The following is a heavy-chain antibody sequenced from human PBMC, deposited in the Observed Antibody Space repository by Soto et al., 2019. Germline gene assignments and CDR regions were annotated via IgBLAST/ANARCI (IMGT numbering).Heavy chain of an antibody. CDR2: ISGSGGSA. D-gene: IGHD3-22*01. Sequence: EVQLLESGGGLVQPGGSLRLSCAASGFTFSTDVMSWVRQAPGKGLEWVSTISGSGGSAYYAVSVKGRFTVSRDNSRSTLFLQMKSLRAEDTAVYYCAKVDYSDSSGYFPAWGQGTLVTVSS. CDR1: GFTFSTDV. V-gene: IGHV3-23*01. CDR3: AKVDYSDSSGYFPA. J-gene: IGHJ5*02.